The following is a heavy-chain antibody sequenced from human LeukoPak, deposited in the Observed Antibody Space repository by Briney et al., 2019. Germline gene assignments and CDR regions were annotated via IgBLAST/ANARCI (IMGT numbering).Heavy chain of an antibody. CDR1: GGSFSGYY. Sequence: PSETLSLTCAVYGGSFSGYYWSWIRQPPGKGLEWIGEINHSGSTNYNPSLKSRVTISVDTSKNQFSLKLSSVTAADTAVYYCAREVSMTIDYWGQGTLVTVSS. J-gene: IGHJ4*02. CDR3: AREVSMTIDY. CDR2: INHSGST. V-gene: IGHV4-34*01. D-gene: IGHD3-22*01.